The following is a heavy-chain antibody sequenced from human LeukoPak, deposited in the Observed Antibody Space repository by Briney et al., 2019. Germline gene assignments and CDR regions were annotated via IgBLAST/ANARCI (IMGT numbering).Heavy chain of an antibody. J-gene: IGHJ6*02. Sequence: SETLSLTCAVYGGSFSGYYWSWIRQPPGKGLEWTGEINHSGSTNYNPSLKSRVTISVDTSKNQFSLKLSSVTAADTAVYYCARGREQLGYYGMDVWGQGTTVTVSS. CDR2: INHSGST. CDR3: ARGREQLGYYGMDV. D-gene: IGHD1-1*01. V-gene: IGHV4-34*01. CDR1: GGSFSGYY.